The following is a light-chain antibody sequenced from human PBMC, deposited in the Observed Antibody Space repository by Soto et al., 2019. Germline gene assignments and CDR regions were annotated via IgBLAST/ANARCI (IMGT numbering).Light chain of an antibody. J-gene: IGKJ1*01. CDR1: QRLGSD. Sequence: EIVMTQSPGTLSLSPGDTATLSCRASQRLGSDLAWYQQKPGQAPRLLIFAASARPTGIPARISGSGSGTEFTLTISSLRSEDFAVYFCQQYYNWPRTFGQGTKVDIK. CDR2: AAS. V-gene: IGKV3-15*01. CDR3: QQYYNWPRT.